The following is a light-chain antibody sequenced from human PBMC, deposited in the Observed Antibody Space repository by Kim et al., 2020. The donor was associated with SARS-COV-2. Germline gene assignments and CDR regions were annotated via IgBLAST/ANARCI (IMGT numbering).Light chain of an antibody. J-gene: IGKJ2*01. CDR2: DAS. CDR3: QQFYSVPYT. V-gene: IGKV1-39*01. Sequence: SASVGDRVNITCQARQSILSHLNWYQQKSGKAPNLLIFDASNLKSWVPSRFSGSGSGTDFTLTISNPQPEDCATYYCQQFYSVPYTFGQGNKLEI. CDR1: QSILSH.